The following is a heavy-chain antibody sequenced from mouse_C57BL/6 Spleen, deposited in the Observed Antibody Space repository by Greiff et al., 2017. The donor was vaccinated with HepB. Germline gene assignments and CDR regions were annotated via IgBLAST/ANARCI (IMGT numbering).Heavy chain of an antibody. CDR3: ARYLGRRDWYFDV. V-gene: IGHV1-80*01. Sequence: LVESGAELVKPGASVKISCKASGYAFSSYWMNWVKQRPGKGLEWIGQIYPGDGDTNYNGKFKGKATLTAYKSSSTAYMQLSSLTSEDSAVYFCARYLGRRDWYFDVWGTGTTVTVSS. CDR2: IYPGDGDT. J-gene: IGHJ1*03. D-gene: IGHD3-1*01. CDR1: GYAFSSYW.